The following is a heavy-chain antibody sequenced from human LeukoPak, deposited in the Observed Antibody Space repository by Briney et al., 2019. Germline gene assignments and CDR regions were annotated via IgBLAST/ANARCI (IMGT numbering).Heavy chain of an antibody. CDR2: IYTSGST. Sequence: SETLSLTCTVSGGSISSYYWSWIRQPAGKGLEWIGRIYTSGSTNCNPSLKSRVTMSVDTSKNRFSLKLSSVTAADTAVYYCAARRYDYGDYVVDYWGQGTLVTVSS. V-gene: IGHV4-4*07. CDR3: AARRYDYGDYVVDY. D-gene: IGHD4-17*01. CDR1: GGSISSYY. J-gene: IGHJ4*02.